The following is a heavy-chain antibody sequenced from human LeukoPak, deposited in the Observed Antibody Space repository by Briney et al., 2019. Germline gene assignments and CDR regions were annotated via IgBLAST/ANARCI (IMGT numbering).Heavy chain of an antibody. J-gene: IGHJ4*02. Sequence: PGGSLRLSCTASGFTFSNYWMNWVRQAPGKGLEWVANIKQDESAKNYVDSVKGRFTISRDNAKNSLYLQMNSLRAEDSAVYYCARDQYDTWSRRGNFDSWGQGTLVIVSS. CDR2: IKQDESAK. V-gene: IGHV3-7*03. CDR3: ARDQYDTWSRRGNFDS. CDR1: GFTFSNYW. D-gene: IGHD3-3*01.